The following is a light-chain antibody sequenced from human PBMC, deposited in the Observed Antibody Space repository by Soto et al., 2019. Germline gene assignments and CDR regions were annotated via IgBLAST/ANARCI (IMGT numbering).Light chain of an antibody. Sequence: QSVLTQAPSASGTPGQRVTISCSGSSFNIGSNYVYWYQQLPGTAPKLVIFRNDQRPSGIPDRISGSKSGTSASLAISGLRSEDGADYYCSAWDDSLSGYVFGTGTKVTVL. CDR2: RND. J-gene: IGLJ1*01. CDR1: SFNIGSNY. CDR3: SAWDDSLSGYV. V-gene: IGLV1-47*01.